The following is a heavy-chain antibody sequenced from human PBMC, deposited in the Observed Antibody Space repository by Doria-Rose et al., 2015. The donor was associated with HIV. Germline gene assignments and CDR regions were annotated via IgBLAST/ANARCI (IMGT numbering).Heavy chain of an antibody. CDR3: ARDIGYSSDWYVYGFDF. D-gene: IGHD6-19*01. CDR1: GGSISSGYYY. J-gene: IGHJ3*01. V-gene: IGHV4-61*02. CDR2: INTTGST. Sequence: LVESGPGLVKPSQTLSLTCTVSGGSISSGYYYWSWIRQPAGKGLEWIGRINTTGSTSYNSYLKSRATISLDTSKNEFSLKVRSVTAADTAVYFCARDIGYSSDWYVYGFDFWGQGTMVTVAS.